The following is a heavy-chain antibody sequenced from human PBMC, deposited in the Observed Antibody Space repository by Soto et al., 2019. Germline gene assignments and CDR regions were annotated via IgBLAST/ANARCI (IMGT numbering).Heavy chain of an antibody. V-gene: IGHV4-4*02. CDR1: GGSISSSNW. CDR2: IYHSGST. Sequence: SETLSLTCAVSGGSISSSNWWSWVRQPPGKGLEWIGEIYHSGSTNYNPSLKSRVTISVDKSKNQFSLKLSSVTAADTAVYYCASRIAAAGTVDWFDPWGQGTLVTVSS. CDR3: ASRIAAAGTVDWFDP. J-gene: IGHJ5*02. D-gene: IGHD6-13*01.